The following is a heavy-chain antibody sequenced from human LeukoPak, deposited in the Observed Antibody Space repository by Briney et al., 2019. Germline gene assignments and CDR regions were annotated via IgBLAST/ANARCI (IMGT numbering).Heavy chain of an antibody. Sequence: ASVKVSCKASGYTLNSYGITWVRQAPGQGLEWIGWISAYNGNTNYAQKLQGRVTMTTDTSTSTAYMELRSLRSDDTAVYYCALVLLWFGELRRAGFDYWGQGTLVTVSS. D-gene: IGHD3-10*01. J-gene: IGHJ4*02. CDR2: ISAYNGNT. CDR1: GYTLNSYG. CDR3: ALVLLWFGELRRAGFDY. V-gene: IGHV1-18*01.